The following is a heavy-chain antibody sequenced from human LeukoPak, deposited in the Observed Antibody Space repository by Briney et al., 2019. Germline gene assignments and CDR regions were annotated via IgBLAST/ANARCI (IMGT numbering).Heavy chain of an antibody. J-gene: IGHJ5*02. CDR2: INHSGST. D-gene: IGHD6-19*01. CDR1: GGSFSGYY. CDR3: ARASRDAIAVAGTGNWFDP. V-gene: IGHV4-34*01. Sequence: PSETLSLTCAVYGGSFSGYYWSWIRQPPGKGLEWIGEINHSGSTNYNPSLKSRVTISVDTSKNQFSLKLSSVTAADTAVYYCARASRDAIAVAGTGNWFDPWGQGTLVTVSS.